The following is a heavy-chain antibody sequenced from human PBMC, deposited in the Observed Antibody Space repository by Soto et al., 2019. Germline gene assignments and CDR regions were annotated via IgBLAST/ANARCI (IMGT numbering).Heavy chain of an antibody. J-gene: IGHJ6*02. CDR2: IYYSGST. V-gene: IGHV4-39*01. D-gene: IGHD3-22*01. Sequence: PSETLSLTCTVSGGSISSSSYYWGWIRQPPGKGLEWIGSIYYSGSTYYNPSLKSRVTISVDTSKNQFSLKLSSVTAADTAVYYCARRGRRTHYHDSSGHKDVWGQGTTVTAP. CDR3: ARRGRRTHYHDSSGHKDV. CDR1: GGSISSSSYY.